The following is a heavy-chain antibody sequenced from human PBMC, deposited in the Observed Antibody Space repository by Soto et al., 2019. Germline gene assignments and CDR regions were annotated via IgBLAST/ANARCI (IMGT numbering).Heavy chain of an antibody. V-gene: IGHV3-21*01. J-gene: IGHJ4*02. D-gene: IGHD6-25*01. CDR3: ARDYSSAYFHY. Sequence: EVQLVESGGGLVKPGGSLRLSCAASGFTFSSYSMNWVRQAPGKGLEWVASISSSSSYIYYADSVKGRFTISRDNAKNSLYLQTNSLRAEDTAVYYCARDYSSAYFHYWGQGTLVTVSS. CDR2: ISSSSSYI. CDR1: GFTFSSYS.